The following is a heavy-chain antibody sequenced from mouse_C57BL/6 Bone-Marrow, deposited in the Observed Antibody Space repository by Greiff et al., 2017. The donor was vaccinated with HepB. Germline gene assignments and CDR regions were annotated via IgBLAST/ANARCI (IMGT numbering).Heavy chain of an antibody. Sequence: LQESGASVKISCKASGYAFSSSWMNWVKQRPGKGLEWIGRIYPGDGDTNYNGKFKGKATLTADKSSSTAYMQLSSLTSEDSAVYFCARNDVYYFDYWGQGTTLTVSS. CDR1: GYAFSSSW. CDR2: IYPGDGDT. J-gene: IGHJ2*01. V-gene: IGHV1-82*01. D-gene: IGHD2-12*01. CDR3: ARNDVYYFDY.